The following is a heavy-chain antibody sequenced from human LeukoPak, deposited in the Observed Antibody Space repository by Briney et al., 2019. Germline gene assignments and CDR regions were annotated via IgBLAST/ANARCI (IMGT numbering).Heavy chain of an antibody. Sequence: GGSLRLSCAASGFTFRSYAMNWVRQAPGKGLEWVSSISSSSSYIYYADSVKGRFTISRDNAKNSLYLQMNSLRAEDTAVYYCARDYLFSSGYYGYWGQGTLVTVSS. CDR3: ARDYLFSSGYYGY. CDR1: GFTFRSYA. V-gene: IGHV3-21*01. J-gene: IGHJ4*02. CDR2: ISSSSSYI. D-gene: IGHD3-22*01.